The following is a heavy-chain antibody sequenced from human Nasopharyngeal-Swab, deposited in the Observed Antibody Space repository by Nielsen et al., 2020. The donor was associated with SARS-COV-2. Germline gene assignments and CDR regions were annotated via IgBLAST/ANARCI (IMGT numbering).Heavy chain of an antibody. Sequence: SLKISCAASGFTFDDYAMHWVRQAPGKGLEWVSGISWNSGSIGHADSVKGRFTISRDNAKNSLYLQMNSLRAEDTALYYCAKDMSPNTYYYYMDVWGKGTTVTVSS. CDR2: ISWNSGSI. J-gene: IGHJ6*03. CDR1: GFTFDDYA. CDR3: AKDMSPNTYYYYMDV. V-gene: IGHV3-9*01.